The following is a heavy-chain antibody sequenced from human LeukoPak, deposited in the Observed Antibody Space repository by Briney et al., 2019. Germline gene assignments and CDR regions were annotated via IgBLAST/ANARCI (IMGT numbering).Heavy chain of an antibody. CDR3: ARAGWFSNTWHFDY. J-gene: IGHJ4*02. CDR2: IYYTGST. D-gene: IGHD6-19*01. Sequence: SETLSLTCTVSGDSISLYYWSWIRQPPGKGLEWIGYIYYTGSTKSNPSLKSRVTISVDTSKKQFSLNLSSVTAADTAVYYCARAGWFSNTWHFDYWGQGILVTVSS. V-gene: IGHV4-59*01. CDR1: GDSISLYY.